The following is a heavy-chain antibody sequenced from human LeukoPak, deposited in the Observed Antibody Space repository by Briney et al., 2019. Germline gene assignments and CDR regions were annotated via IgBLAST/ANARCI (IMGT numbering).Heavy chain of an antibody. Sequence: GGSLRLSCAASRFIVSSYTMHWVRQAPGKGLEWVAVISYDGSNQYYADSVKGRFSISRDNSKNTLYLEMKSLRAEDTAVYYCARGAGWYVHNALEIWGQGTMVTASS. CDR1: RFIVSSYT. CDR2: ISYDGSNQ. CDR3: ARGAGWYVHNALEI. J-gene: IGHJ3*02. D-gene: IGHD6-19*01. V-gene: IGHV3-30-3*01.